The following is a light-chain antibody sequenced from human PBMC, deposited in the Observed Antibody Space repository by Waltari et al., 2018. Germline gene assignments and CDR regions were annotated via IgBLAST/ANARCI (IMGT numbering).Light chain of an antibody. Sequence: EILLTQSPGILSLSPGERATLSCRASQSVSHSNLAWYQQKPGQSPRLLIYDASSRATGIPDRFSGTGSGTDFTLTISRLEPEDFAVYYCQQYGSSVTFGHGTRLEIK. CDR3: QQYGSSVT. V-gene: IGKV3-20*01. J-gene: IGKJ5*01. CDR1: QSVSHSN. CDR2: DAS.